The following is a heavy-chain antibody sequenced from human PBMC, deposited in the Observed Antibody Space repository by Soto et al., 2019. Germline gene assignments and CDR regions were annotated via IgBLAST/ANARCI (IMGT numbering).Heavy chain of an antibody. J-gene: IGHJ2*01. CDR3: ARGGIVAAPTTYYWYYDL. CDR1: GYTFTSYD. D-gene: IGHD6-13*01. CDR2: MNPNSGNT. V-gene: IGHV1-8*01. Sequence: ASVKVSCKASGYTFTSYDINWVRQATGQGLEWMGWMNPNSGNTGYAQKFQGRVTMTRNTSISTAYMELSSLRSEDTAVYYCARGGIVAAPTTYYWYYDLWGRGTLVTVSS.